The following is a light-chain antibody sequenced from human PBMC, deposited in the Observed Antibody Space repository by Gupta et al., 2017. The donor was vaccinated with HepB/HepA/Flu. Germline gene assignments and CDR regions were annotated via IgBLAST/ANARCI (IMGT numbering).Light chain of an antibody. CDR1: STDVGRYNL. CDR2: EVN. J-gene: IGLJ2*01. V-gene: IGLV2-23*02. CDR3: CTFAGSDTHVI. Sequence: QFALTQPASVSGSPGQPITIPCTGTSTDVGRYNLVSWYQQFPGKAPKLMIYEVNRRPSGVSNRFSGSKSGNTASLTISGLQAEDEAEYYCCTFAGSDTHVIFGGGTKLTVL.